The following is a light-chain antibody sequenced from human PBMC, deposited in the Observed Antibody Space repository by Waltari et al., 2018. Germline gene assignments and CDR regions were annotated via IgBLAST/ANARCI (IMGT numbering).Light chain of an antibody. J-gene: IGKJ4*01. CDR1: QSVLYSSDNRNY. V-gene: IGKV4-1*01. Sequence: DIVMTQSPDSLAVSLGERATINGKSSQSVLYSSDNRNYSAWYQQKPGQPPNLLIYWASTRESGVPDRFSGSGSGTDFTLTISSLQAEDVAVYYCQQYYITPLSFGGGTKVEIK. CDR3: QQYYITPLS. CDR2: WAS.